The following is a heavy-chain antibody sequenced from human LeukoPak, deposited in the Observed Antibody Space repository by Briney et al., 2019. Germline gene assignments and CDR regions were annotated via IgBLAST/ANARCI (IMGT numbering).Heavy chain of an antibody. J-gene: IGHJ4*02. CDR1: GGTFSSYT. V-gene: IGHV1-69*02. Sequence: ASVKVSCKASGGTFSSYTISWVRQAPGQGLEWMGRIIPILGIANYAQKFQGRVTITADKSTSTAYMELSSLRSEDTAVYYCATGGSAFDWLPYYFDYWGQGTLVTVSS. CDR3: ATGGSAFDWLPYYFDY. D-gene: IGHD3-9*01. CDR2: IIPILGIA.